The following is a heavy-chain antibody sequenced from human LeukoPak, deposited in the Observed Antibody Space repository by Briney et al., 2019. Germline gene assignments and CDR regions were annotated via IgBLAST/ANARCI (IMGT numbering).Heavy chain of an antibody. Sequence: RPGGSLRLSCATSGFSFSSYAMSWVRQAPGKGLEWVSGINWNGGSTGYADSVKGRFTISRDNAKNSLYLQMNSLRAEDTALYYCARDVTYYYGSGSYGDYWGQGTLVTVSS. D-gene: IGHD3-10*01. CDR2: INWNGGST. CDR3: ARDVTYYYGSGSYGDY. V-gene: IGHV3-20*04. CDR1: GFSFSSYA. J-gene: IGHJ4*02.